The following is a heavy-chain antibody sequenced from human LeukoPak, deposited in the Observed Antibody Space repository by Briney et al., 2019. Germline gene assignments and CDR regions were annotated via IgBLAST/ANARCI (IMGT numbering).Heavy chain of an antibody. D-gene: IGHD2-21*01. CDR2: IGSSGDYI. CDR3: ARLLPVDGQTV. Sequence: GGSLRLSCAASGFTFSSYAMHWVRQAPGKGLEWVSCIGSSGDYIFYADSLKGRFTISGDNSKNSLYLQINRLRAEDTAVYYCARLLPVDGQTVWGQGTLVTVSS. CDR1: GFTFSSYA. J-gene: IGHJ4*02. V-gene: IGHV3-21*01.